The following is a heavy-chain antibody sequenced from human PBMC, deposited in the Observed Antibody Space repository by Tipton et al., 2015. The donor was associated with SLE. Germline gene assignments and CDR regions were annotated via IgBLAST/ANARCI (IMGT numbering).Heavy chain of an antibody. V-gene: IGHV4-61*01. J-gene: IGHJ3*02. CDR1: GSSIRRSSYY. Sequence: TLSLTCSVSGSSIRRSSYYWSWIRQPPGKGLEWIGYIYYSGSTNYNPSLKSRVTISVDTSKNQFSLKLSSVTAADTAVYYCARDLLSWDAFDIWGQGTMVTVSS. CDR2: IYYSGST. D-gene: IGHD2/OR15-2a*01. CDR3: ARDLLSWDAFDI.